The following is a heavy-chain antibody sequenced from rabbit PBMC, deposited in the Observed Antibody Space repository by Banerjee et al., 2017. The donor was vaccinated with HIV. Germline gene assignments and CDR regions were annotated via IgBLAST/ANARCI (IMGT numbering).Heavy chain of an antibody. CDR1: GFDFSSYY. Sequence: CKASGFDFSSYYMTWVRQAPGKGLEYIGYISSGGSTDYASWVNGRFTISLDNAQNTVFLQMTSLTAADTATYFCARDAGSSYDLWGPGTLVTVS. CDR2: ISSGGST. V-gene: IGHV1S29*01. J-gene: IGHJ4*01. CDR3: ARDAGSSYDL. D-gene: IGHD8-1*01.